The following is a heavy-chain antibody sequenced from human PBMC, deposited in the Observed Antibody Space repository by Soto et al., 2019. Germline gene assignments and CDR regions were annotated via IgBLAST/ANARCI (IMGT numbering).Heavy chain of an antibody. D-gene: IGHD2-15*01. CDR1: GGTFSSYA. J-gene: IGHJ6*02. CDR3: ARFVRDVVVVAATLYYYYGMDV. Sequence: ASVKVSCKASGGTFSSYAISWVRQAPGQGLEWMGGIIPIFGTANYAQKFQGRVTITADESTSTAYMELSSLRSEDTAVYYCARFVRDVVVVAATLYYYYGMDVWGQGTTVTVSS. CDR2: IIPIFGTA. V-gene: IGHV1-69*13.